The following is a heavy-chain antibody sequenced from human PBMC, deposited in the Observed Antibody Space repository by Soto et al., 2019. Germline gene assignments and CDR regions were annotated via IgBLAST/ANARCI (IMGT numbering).Heavy chain of an antibody. V-gene: IGHV5-51*01. D-gene: IGHD3-10*01. Sequence: GESLKISCKGSGYSFTSYWIGWVRQMPGKGLEWMGIIYPGDSDTRYSPSFQGQVTISADKSISTAYLQWSSLKASDTAMYYCARHRGVFRMVRGVGGNYYMDVWGKGTTVTVSS. CDR1: GYSFTSYW. CDR2: IYPGDSDT. CDR3: ARHRGVFRMVRGVGGNYYMDV. J-gene: IGHJ6*03.